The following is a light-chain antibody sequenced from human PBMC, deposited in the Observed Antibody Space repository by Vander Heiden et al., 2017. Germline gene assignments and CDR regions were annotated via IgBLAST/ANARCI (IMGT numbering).Light chain of an antibody. CDR2: WAS. V-gene: IGKV4-1*01. CDR1: QNVLYNSNNKTY. CDR3: QQFYSLPWT. J-gene: IGKJ1*01. Sequence: DIVMTQSPDSLAVSLGERATINCKSSQNVLYNSNNKTYLAWYQQKPGQPPKLLIYWASTRESGVPDRFSGSGSGTDLTLTISSLQAEDVAVYYCQQFYSLPWTFGQGTKVEI.